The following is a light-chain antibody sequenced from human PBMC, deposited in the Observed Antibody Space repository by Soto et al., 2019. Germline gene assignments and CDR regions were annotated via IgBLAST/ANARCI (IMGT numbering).Light chain of an antibody. J-gene: IGKJ2*01. CDR1: QSIENF. CDR2: GAS. CDR3: QESFSVGMYT. Sequence: DIQMTQSPSSLSAFVGDRVTIACRANQSIENFLNWYQHKSGKAPKLLIYGASTLQGGVPPRFSGSGSGTHFTLTISSLQPEDFATYYCQESFSVGMYTFGQGTKLEIK. V-gene: IGKV1-39*01.